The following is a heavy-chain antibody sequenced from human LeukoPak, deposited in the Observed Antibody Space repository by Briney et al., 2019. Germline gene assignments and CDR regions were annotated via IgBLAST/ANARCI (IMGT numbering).Heavy chain of an antibody. J-gene: IGHJ4*02. CDR3: AREYSSFGY. Sequence: NPSETLSLTCTVSGGSISTYYWSWIRQPPGKGLEWVGYINYGGYTDYNPSLKSRVTISVDTSKNQFSLKLRSVTAADTAVYYCAREYSSFGYWGQGILVTVSS. D-gene: IGHD6-13*01. V-gene: IGHV4-59*01. CDR1: GGSISTYY. CDR2: INYGGYT.